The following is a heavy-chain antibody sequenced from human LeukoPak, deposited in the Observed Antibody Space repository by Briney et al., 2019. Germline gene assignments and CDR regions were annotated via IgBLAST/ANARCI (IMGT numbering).Heavy chain of an antibody. CDR3: ARGRRKIWWLNYFDY. V-gene: IGHV4-59*01. J-gene: IGHJ4*02. CDR1: GGSISSYY. CDR2: ISYSGST. D-gene: IGHD2-8*02. Sequence: SETLSLTCTVSGGSISSYYWNWIRQPPGKGLEWIGYISYSGSTNYNPSLKSRVTISVDTSKNQFSLKLNSVTAADTAVYYCARGRRKIWWLNYFDYWGQETLVTVSS.